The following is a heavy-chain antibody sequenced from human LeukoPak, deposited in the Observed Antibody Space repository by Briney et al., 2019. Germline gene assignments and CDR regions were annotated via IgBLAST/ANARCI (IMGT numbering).Heavy chain of an antibody. V-gene: IGHV1-46*01. Sequence: ASVKVSCKASGYTFTSYYMHWVRQAPGQGLEWMGIINPSGGSTSYAQKSQGRVTMTRDMSTSTVYMELSSLRSEDTAVYYCARSGLYSSSWYGIGYWGQGTLVTVSS. CDR2: INPSGGST. J-gene: IGHJ4*02. D-gene: IGHD6-13*01. CDR1: GYTFTSYY. CDR3: ARSGLYSSSWYGIGY.